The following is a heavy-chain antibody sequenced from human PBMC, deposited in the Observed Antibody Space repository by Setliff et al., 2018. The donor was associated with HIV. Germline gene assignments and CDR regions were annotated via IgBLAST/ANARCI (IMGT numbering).Heavy chain of an antibody. J-gene: IGHJ3*01. CDR2: ISPKSGGT. Sequence: ASVKVSCKAAGYTFSGYYLHWVRQAPGQGLEWMGRISPKSGGTQYAQKFQGWVTVTWDSSISTSYMELRRLRNNDTAVYYCARGTRVGANDAFDVWGQGTMVTVSS. D-gene: IGHD1-26*01. V-gene: IGHV1-2*04. CDR3: ARGTRVGANDAFDV. CDR1: GYTFSGYY.